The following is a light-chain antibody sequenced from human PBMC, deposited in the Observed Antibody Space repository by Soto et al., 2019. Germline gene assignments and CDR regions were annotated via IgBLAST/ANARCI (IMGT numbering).Light chain of an antibody. J-gene: IGKJ1*01. V-gene: IGKV1-5*01. CDR1: QSIRLW. CDR3: QQYNSYAPAT. CDR2: DAX. Sequence: TNMTQSPWMLSASVGDRVTLSXRASQSIRLWFAWYQQKPGXXPKLXXXDAXTLESGVASRFSGRGSEREFALNLSSMQPADFETYYCQQYNSYAPATFGQGTKVDIK.